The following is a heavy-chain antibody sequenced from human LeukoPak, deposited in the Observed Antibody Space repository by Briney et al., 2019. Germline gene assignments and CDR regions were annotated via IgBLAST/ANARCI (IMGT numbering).Heavy chain of an antibody. CDR1: GFTFSSYA. D-gene: IGHD3-3*01. CDR3: ARGNTIFGVVISAFDI. Sequence: GGSLRLSCAASGFTFSSYAMHWVRQAPGKGLEGVAVISYDGSNKYYADSVRGRFTISRDNSKNTLYLQMNSLRAEDTAVYYCARGNTIFGVVISAFDIWGQGTMVTVSS. J-gene: IGHJ3*02. CDR2: ISYDGSNK. V-gene: IGHV3-30*04.